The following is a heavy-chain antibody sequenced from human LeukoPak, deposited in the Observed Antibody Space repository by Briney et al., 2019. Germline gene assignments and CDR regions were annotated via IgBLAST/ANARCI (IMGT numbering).Heavy chain of an antibody. CDR1: GFTFSRVG. J-gene: IGHJ6*03. V-gene: IGHV3-33*03. CDR2: IHNDGTMG. Sequence: GGSLRLSCVGSGFTFSRVGMQWVRQAPGKGLEWVAVIHNDGTMGLYADTVQGRFNVSKDNSQDTLYLQMNSLRDDDTAVYYCAKEGEPFRGYLDVWGKGTTVIVSS. CDR3: AKEGEPFRGYLDV. D-gene: IGHD1-14*01.